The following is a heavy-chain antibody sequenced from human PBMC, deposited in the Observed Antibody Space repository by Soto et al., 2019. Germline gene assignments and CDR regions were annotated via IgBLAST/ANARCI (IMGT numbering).Heavy chain of an antibody. CDR1: GGSISSTNYY. CDR3: ESLQVPGNFDY. D-gene: IGHD1-1*01. Sequence: SETLSLTCIVSGGSISSTNYYWAWVRQPPGKGLEWIGNIYYDGNTYYHPSFRSRLTVSVDTSKNQFSLKLGSLTAADTAIYYCESLQVPGNFDYWGQGSRVTFSS. V-gene: IGHV4-39*01. J-gene: IGHJ4*02. CDR2: IYYDGNT.